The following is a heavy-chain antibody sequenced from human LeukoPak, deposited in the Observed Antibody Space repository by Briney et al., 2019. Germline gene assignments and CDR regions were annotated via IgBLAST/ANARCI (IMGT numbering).Heavy chain of an antibody. Sequence: SETLSLTCTVSGGSISSYYWSWIRQPPGKGLEWIGYIYYSGSTNYNPSLKSRVTISVDTSKNQFSLKLSSVTAADTAVYYCARGLSLTTYYDFWSGYYVDYWGQGTLVTVSS. J-gene: IGHJ4*02. CDR1: GGSISSYY. CDR2: IYYSGST. V-gene: IGHV4-59*12. CDR3: ARGLSLTTYYDFWSGYYVDY. D-gene: IGHD3-3*01.